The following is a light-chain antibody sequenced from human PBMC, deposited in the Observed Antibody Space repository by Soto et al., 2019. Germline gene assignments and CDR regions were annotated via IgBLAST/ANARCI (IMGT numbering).Light chain of an antibody. CDR2: RSN. Sequence: QSVLTQPPSASGTPGQRVTISCSGSSSNIGTNDAFWYQQLPGTAPKLLIYRSNQRPSGVPGRFSGSKSGTSASLAISGLRSEDEADYDCASWDYSLSGVLFGGGTKVTVL. V-gene: IGLV1-47*01. J-gene: IGLJ2*01. CDR1: SSNIGTND. CDR3: ASWDYSLSGVL.